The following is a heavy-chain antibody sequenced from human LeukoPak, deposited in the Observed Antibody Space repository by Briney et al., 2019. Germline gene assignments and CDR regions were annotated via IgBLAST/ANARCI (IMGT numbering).Heavy chain of an antibody. CDR1: GGSISTSNYY. D-gene: IGHD2-2*01. CDR3: ARVKRRYQVLKPLHETPSHYFDY. CDR2: IFYSGST. V-gene: IGHV4-39*07. Sequence: SETLSLTCTVSGGSISTSNYYWGWIRQPPGKGLEWIGNIFYSGSTYYSPSLKRRVTISLDTSRNQFSLKLSSVTAADTAMYYCARVKRRYQVLKPLHETPSHYFDYWGQGTLVTVSS. J-gene: IGHJ4*02.